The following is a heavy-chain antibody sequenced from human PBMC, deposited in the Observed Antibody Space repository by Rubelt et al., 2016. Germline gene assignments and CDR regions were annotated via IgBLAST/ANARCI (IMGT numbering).Heavy chain of an antibody. Sequence: QLQVEESGPGLVKPSETLSLTCSVSGGSIRSATSYWGWIRQPPGKGLEWIGSIHYSGSTYDNPSPKSRGTISVDTSKNQFSLKVNSVTAADTAVYYCARGNYDFYGMDVWGQGTTVTVSS. V-gene: IGHV4-39*07. CDR1: GGSIRSATSY. D-gene: IGHD3-3*01. CDR3: ARGNYDFYGMDV. CDR2: IHYSGST. J-gene: IGHJ6*02.